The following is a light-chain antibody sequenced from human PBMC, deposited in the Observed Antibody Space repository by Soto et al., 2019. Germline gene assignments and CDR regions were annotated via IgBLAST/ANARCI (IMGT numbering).Light chain of an antibody. CDR3: QQVKSYPYT. CDR2: SAS. J-gene: IGKJ2*01. V-gene: IGKV1-9*01. Sequence: IPLTQSPSPLSASVGDRVTIACRASQDISTFLAWYQQRPGKAPKLLIYSASTLQTGVPSRFSGSGSGTDFTLTISSLQPEDFATYYCQQVKSYPYTSGQGTKLEI. CDR1: QDISTF.